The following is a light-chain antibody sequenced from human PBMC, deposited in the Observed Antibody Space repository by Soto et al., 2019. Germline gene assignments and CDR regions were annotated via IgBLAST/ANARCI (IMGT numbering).Light chain of an antibody. CDR3: AAYTTSSTYV. J-gene: IGLJ1*01. CDR2: DVS. Sequence: QSVLTQPASVSGSPGQSITISCTGTSSEVGAFNYVSWYEQHPGKAPTFMIFDVSSRPSGVSDRFSVSKSVNTASLTISVLQTEDEADYYCAAYTTSSTYVFGTGTKVTVL. CDR1: SSEVGAFNY. V-gene: IGLV2-14*03.